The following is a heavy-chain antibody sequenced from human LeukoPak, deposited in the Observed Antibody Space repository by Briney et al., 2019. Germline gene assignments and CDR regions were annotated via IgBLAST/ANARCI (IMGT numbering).Heavy chain of an antibody. J-gene: IGHJ4*02. V-gene: IGHV1-2*02. CDR2: INPNSGGT. D-gene: IGHD1-26*01. Sequence: ASVKVSCKASGYTFTGYYMHWVRQAPGQGLEWMGWINPNSGGTNYAQKFQGRVTMTRDTSISTAYMELSRLRSDDTAVYYCARGSPEAGATRGYFDYWGQGTLVTVSS. CDR3: ARGSPEAGATRGYFDY. CDR1: GYTFTGYY.